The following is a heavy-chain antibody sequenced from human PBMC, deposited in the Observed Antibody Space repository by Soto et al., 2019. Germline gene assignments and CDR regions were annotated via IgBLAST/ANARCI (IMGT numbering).Heavy chain of an antibody. J-gene: IGHJ4*02. D-gene: IGHD3-3*01. Sequence: EVQLVESGGGLVQPGRSLRLSCAASGFTFDDYAMHWVRQAPGKGLEWVAGIRWNRGSIDYADSVKGRFTISRDNSKNSLYLQMNSLRAEDTALYYCAKGVAGWYYFGDWGQGTVGTVSS. CDR2: IRWNRGSI. CDR3: AKGVAGWYYFGD. CDR1: GFTFDDYA. V-gene: IGHV3-9*01.